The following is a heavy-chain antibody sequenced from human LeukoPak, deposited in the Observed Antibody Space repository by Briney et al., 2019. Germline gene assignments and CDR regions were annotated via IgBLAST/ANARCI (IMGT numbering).Heavy chain of an antibody. CDR2: ISACNGST. Sequence: GASVKVSCKASGYTFTSYGISWVRQAPGQGLEWMGWISACNGSTNYAQKLQGRVTMTTDTSTSTAYMELWSLRSDDTAVYYCAATEHPTVDTATSRYYYGMDVWGQGTTVTVSS. D-gene: IGHD5-18*01. J-gene: IGHJ6*02. V-gene: IGHV1-18*01. CDR1: GYTFTSYG. CDR3: AATEHPTVDTATSRYYYGMDV.